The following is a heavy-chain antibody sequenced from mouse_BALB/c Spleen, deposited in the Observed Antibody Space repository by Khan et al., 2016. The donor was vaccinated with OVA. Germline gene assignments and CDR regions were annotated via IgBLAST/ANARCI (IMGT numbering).Heavy chain of an antibody. D-gene: IGHD1-1*01. V-gene: IGHV1-20*02. CDR2: INPHIGET. CDR1: GYSFTGYF. J-gene: IGHJ2*01. CDR3: TRIDRSDFDY. Sequence: VQLKQSGPVLVRPGASVKISCKASGYSFTGYFMNWVMQSHGKSLEWIGRINPHIGETFYNQRFKDKATLTVDESSSTAHMELRSLASEDSAVYYCTRIDRSDFDYWGQGTTLTVSS.